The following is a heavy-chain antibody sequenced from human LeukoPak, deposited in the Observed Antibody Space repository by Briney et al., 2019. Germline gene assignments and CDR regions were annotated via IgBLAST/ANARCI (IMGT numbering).Heavy chain of an antibody. CDR1: GFTFISYA. CDR2: ISGSGGST. Sequence: GSLRLSCAASGFTFISYAMSWVPQAPGKGLEWVSAISGSGGSTYYADSVKGRFTISRDNSKNTLYLQMNSLRAENTAVYYCAKRGCGGYCSSTGCYKNFSWGQGTLVTVSS. D-gene: IGHD2-2*02. V-gene: IGHV3-23*01. CDR3: AKRGCGGYCSSTGCYKNFS. J-gene: IGHJ4*02.